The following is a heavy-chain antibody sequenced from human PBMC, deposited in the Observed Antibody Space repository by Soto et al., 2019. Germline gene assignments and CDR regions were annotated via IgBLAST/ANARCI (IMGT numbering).Heavy chain of an antibody. CDR2: IFHSGTT. J-gene: IGHJ4*01. CDR1: GEYISNGYC. CDR3: FGVMAATLDY. D-gene: IGHD2-21*02. V-gene: IGHV4-38-2*01. Sequence: SEIMCAPTPVAGEYISNGYCWAWIRKLPGKWLEWIGSIFHSGTTYYNPSIKSRATIAVDTSKNQLSLNLSSVTAADTAVYYCFGVMAATLDYWGHGTLVTVSS.